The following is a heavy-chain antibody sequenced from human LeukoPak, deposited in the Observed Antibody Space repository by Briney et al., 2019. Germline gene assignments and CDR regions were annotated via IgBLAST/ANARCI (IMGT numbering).Heavy chain of an antibody. CDR2: ISSSSSTI. CDR3: ARGVNTLLLWFGEFDY. CDR1: GFTFSSYE. D-gene: IGHD3-10*01. Sequence: GGPLRLSCAASGFTFSSYEMNWVRQAPGKGLEWVSYISSSSSTIYYADSVKGRFTISRDNAKNSLYLQMNSLRAEDTAVYYCARGVNTLLLWFGEFDYWGQGTLVTVSS. J-gene: IGHJ4*02. V-gene: IGHV3-48*03.